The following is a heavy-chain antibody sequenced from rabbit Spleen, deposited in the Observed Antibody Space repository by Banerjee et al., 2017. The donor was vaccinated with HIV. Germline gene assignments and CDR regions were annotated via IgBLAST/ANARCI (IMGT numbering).Heavy chain of an antibody. CDR2: IWIGSGST. J-gene: IGHJ4*01. Sequence: QSLEESGGDLVKPGASLTLTCTASGFSFSSSDYMCWVRQAPGKGLELIACIWIGSGSTYYASWAKGRFTISKTSSTTVTLQMTSLTAADTATYFCARDGGDTYYYAFNLWGPGTLVTVS. V-gene: IGHV1S40*01. CDR1: GFSFSSSDY. D-gene: IGHD6-1*01. CDR3: ARDGGDTYYYAFNL.